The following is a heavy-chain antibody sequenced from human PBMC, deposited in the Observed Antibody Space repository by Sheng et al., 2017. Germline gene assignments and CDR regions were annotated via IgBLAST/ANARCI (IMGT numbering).Heavy chain of an antibody. Sequence: QVQLQQWGAGLLKPSETLSLTCAVYGGSFSGYYCSWIRQPPGKGLEWIGEINHSGSTNYNPSLKSRVTISVDTSKNQFSLKLSSVTAADTAVYYCARGSVRYSSGRSSIDYWGQGTLVTVSS. D-gene: IGHD6-25*01. J-gene: IGHJ4*02. CDR2: INHSGST. CDR1: GGSFSGYY. CDR3: ARGSVRYSSGRSSIDY. V-gene: IGHV4-34*01.